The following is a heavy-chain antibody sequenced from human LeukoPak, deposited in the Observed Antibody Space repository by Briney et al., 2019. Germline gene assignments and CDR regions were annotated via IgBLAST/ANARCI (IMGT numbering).Heavy chain of an antibody. J-gene: IGHJ4*02. CDR3: AKDQYRDYFRGADY. Sequence: KSGGSLRLSCAASGFTFSSYSMNWVRQAPGKGLEWVSSISSSSSYIYYADSVKGRFTISRDNAKNSLYLQMNSLRAEDTAVYYCAKDQYRDYFRGADYWGQGTLVTVSS. D-gene: IGHD2/OR15-2a*01. V-gene: IGHV3-21*04. CDR1: GFTFSSYS. CDR2: ISSSSSYI.